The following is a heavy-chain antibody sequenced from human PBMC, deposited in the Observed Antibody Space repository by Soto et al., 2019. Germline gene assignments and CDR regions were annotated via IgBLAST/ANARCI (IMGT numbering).Heavy chain of an antibody. Sequence: SETLSLTCTVTGDSISSRSYYWGWIRQPPGKGLEWIGSIYYSGSTYYNPSLKSRVTISVDRSKNQFSLKLSSVTAADTAVYYCARGGNDSSGYYPLFDYWGQGTLVTVSS. CDR2: IYYSGST. CDR1: GDSISSRSYY. J-gene: IGHJ4*02. CDR3: ARGGNDSSGYYPLFDY. D-gene: IGHD3-22*01. V-gene: IGHV4-39*07.